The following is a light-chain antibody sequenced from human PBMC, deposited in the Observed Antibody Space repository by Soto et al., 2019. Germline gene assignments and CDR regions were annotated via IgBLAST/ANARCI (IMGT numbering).Light chain of an antibody. CDR2: GNS. CDR3: QSYDSSLSGFSV. V-gene: IGLV1-40*01. CDR1: SSTIGAGYD. Sequence: QPVLTQPPSVSGAPGQRVTISCTGSSSTIGAGYDVHWYQQVPGTAPKLLIYGNSNRHSGVPDRFSGSKSGTSASLAITGLQAEDEADYYCQSYDSSLSGFSVFGGGTQLTVL. J-gene: IGLJ7*01.